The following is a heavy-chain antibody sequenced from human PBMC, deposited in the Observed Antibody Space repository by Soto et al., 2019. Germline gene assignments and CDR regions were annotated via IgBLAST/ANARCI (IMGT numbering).Heavy chain of an antibody. Sequence: EAQLVESGGGLVQPGGSLRLSCADSGFTFSSYWMHWVRQAPGKRLVWVSRIKTDGSITSYADSVQGRFTISRDNAKNTLYLQMNSLRAEDTAVYYCARVGSGGYHFDYWGQGTLVTVSS. V-gene: IGHV3-74*01. D-gene: IGHD6-19*01. CDR1: GFTFSSYW. CDR3: ARVGSGGYHFDY. CDR2: IKTDGSIT. J-gene: IGHJ4*02.